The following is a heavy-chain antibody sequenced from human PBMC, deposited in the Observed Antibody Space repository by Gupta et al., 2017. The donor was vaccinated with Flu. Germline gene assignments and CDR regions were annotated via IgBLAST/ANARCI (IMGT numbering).Heavy chain of an antibody. Sequence: EVQLVESGGGLVQPGGSLRLSCAASGFTFSNYWMHWVRQAPGKGLEWVSRIQSDGSTTTYADSVKGRFTISRDNAKNTLYLQLNSLRAEDTAVYYCAADGDRRGYYYAIDSWGQGTRVTGSS. CDR2: IQSDGSTT. J-gene: IGHJ3*02. V-gene: IGHV3-74*01. CDR3: AADGDRRGYYYAIDS. D-gene: IGHD3-22*01. CDR1: GFTFSNYW.